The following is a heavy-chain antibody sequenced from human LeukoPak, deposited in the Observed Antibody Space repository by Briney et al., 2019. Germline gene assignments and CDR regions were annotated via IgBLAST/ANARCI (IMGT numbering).Heavy chain of an antibody. D-gene: IGHD2-2*01. V-gene: IGHV3-33*08. CDR3: ARVSTQMDV. CDR2: IWYDGSNK. J-gene: IGHJ6*02. Sequence: PGGSLRLSCAGSGFTFSSNDMSWVRQAPGKGLEWVAVIWYDGSNKYYADSVKGRFTISRDNSKNTLYLQMNSLRAEDTAVYYCARVSTQMDVWGQGTTVTVSS. CDR1: GFTFSSND.